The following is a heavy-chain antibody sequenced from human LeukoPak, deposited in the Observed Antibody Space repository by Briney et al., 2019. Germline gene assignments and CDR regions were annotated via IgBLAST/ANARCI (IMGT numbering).Heavy chain of an antibody. CDR3: ARGDNLLRFLEVDAFDI. V-gene: IGHV4-34*01. CDR1: GGSFSAYY. J-gene: IGHJ3*02. Sequence: SETLSLTCAVYGGSFSAYYWSWIRQPPGEGLEWIGEINHSGSTDYNPSLKTRVTISVDTSKNQFSLNLSSVTAADTAVYYCARGDNLLRFLEVDAFDIWGQGTVVTVSS. CDR2: INHSGST. D-gene: IGHD3-3*01.